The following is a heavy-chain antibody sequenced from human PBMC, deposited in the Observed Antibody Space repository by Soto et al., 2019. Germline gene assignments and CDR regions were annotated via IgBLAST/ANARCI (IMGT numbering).Heavy chain of an antibody. V-gene: IGHV3-23*01. Sequence: HPGGSLRLSCAASGFTFSSYAMSWVRQAPGKGLEWVSAISGSGGSTYYADSVKGRFTISRDNSKNTLYLQMNSLRAEDTAVYYCAREEGYGSGSQIYYYYGMDVWGQGTTVTVSS. CDR2: ISGSGGST. J-gene: IGHJ6*02. D-gene: IGHD3-10*01. CDR1: GFTFSSYA. CDR3: AREEGYGSGSQIYYYYGMDV.